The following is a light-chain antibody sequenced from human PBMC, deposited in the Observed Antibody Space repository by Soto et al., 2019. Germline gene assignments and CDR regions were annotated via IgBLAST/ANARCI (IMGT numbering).Light chain of an antibody. CDR2: DAS. CDR3: LQYGSLPNT. Sequence: EIVVTQSPGTLSLSPGERGTLSCRASQSVTHSFLAWYQQKPGQAPRLLIYDASSRATGIPDRFSDSGSGTDFTLTISRLEPEDFAVYYCLQYGSLPNTFGPGTRVDLK. J-gene: IGKJ3*01. CDR1: QSVTHSF. V-gene: IGKV3-20*01.